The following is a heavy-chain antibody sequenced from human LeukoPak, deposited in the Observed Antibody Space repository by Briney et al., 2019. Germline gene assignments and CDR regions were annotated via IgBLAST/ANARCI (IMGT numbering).Heavy chain of an antibody. J-gene: IGHJ6*03. D-gene: IGHD3-9*01. Sequence: EGSLRLSCAAPGFTFSSSGMHWVRQAPGKGLEWVAFIWYDGSNTYYADSVKGRFTISRDNSKNTLYLQMNSLRAEDTAVYYCAKEGVTGYYGNYMDVWGKGTTVTVSS. V-gene: IGHV3-30*02. CDR3: AKEGVTGYYGNYMDV. CDR1: GFTFSSSG. CDR2: IWYDGSNT.